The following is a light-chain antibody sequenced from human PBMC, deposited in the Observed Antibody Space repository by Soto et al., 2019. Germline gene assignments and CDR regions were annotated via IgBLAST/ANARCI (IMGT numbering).Light chain of an antibody. CDR2: DAS. CDR3: RQYNSYPYS. CDR1: QTINTW. J-gene: IGKJ2*01. V-gene: IGKV1-5*01. Sequence: DIQMTQSPSTVSASVGDGVTITCRASQTINTWLAWYQQKTGKAPKLLMYDASTLESGVLSGFSASGSGTEFSRSLSSLQPDDFAAYYCRQYNSYPYSFGQGTKLEIK.